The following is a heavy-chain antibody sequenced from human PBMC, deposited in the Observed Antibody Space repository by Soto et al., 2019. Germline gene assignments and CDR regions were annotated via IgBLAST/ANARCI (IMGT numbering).Heavy chain of an antibody. J-gene: IGHJ5*02. CDR2: IYYSGST. Sequence: PSETLSLTCAVSGGSISSGGYSWSWIRQPPGKGLEWIGYIYYSGSTYYNPSLKSRVTISVDTSKNQFSLRLSSVTAADTAVYFCARDYSPTNWFDPWGQGTLVTVSS. V-gene: IGHV4-30-4*07. CDR1: GGSISSGGYS. CDR3: ARDYSPTNWFDP. D-gene: IGHD2-21*01.